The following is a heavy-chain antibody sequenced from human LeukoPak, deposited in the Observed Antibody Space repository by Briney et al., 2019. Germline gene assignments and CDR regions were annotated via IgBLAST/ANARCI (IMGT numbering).Heavy chain of an antibody. CDR1: GGSISSSSHY. J-gene: IGHJ5*02. V-gene: IGHV4-39*01. D-gene: IGHD6-19*01. Sequence: SETLSLTCTVSGGSISSSSHYWGWIRQPPGKGLEWIGSIYYSGSTYYNPSLKSRVTISVDTSKNQFSLKLSSVTAADTAVYYCVGSSGWYRWFDPWGQGTLVTVSS. CDR2: IYYSGST. CDR3: VGSSGWYRWFDP.